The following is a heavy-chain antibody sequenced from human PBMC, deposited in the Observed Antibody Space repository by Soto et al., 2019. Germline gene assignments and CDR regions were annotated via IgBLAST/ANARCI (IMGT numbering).Heavy chain of an antibody. CDR1: GFTFSSYG. V-gene: IGHV3-30*18. CDR2: ISYDGSNK. D-gene: IGHD2-15*01. J-gene: IGHJ4*02. CDR3: AKDSAGTPLDY. Sequence: QVQLVESGGGVVQPGRSLRLSCAASGFTFSSYGMHWVRQAPGKGLEWVAVISYDGSNKYYADSVKGRFTISRDNSKNTLYLQMNSLRAEDTAVYYCAKDSAGTPLDYWGQRTLVTVSS.